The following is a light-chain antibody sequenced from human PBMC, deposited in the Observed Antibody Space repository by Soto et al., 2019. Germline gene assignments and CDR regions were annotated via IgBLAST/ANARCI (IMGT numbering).Light chain of an antibody. J-gene: IGKJ1*01. CDR1: QGVSDW. CDR3: QQANSYPWT. V-gene: IGKV1-12*01. CDR2: GSS. Sequence: IQMTQSPSSVSVSAGETVTITCLASQGVSDWVAWYQQKPGEAPKLLIYGSSSLLSGVPSRFSGTRSGTDFTLTISSLQPEDFATYYCQQANSYPWTFGQGTTVDIK.